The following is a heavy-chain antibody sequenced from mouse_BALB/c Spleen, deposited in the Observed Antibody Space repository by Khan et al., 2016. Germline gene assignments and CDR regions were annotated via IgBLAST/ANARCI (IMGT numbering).Heavy chain of an antibody. CDR1: GYSITSDYV. Sequence: EVQLQESGPGLVKPSQSLSLTCTVTGYSITSDYVWNWIRQFPGNKLEWMGYISYSGSTSYNPSLKSRITITRDTSKNQIFLRLNSVTTEDTATCYCAEDLGCFAYWGQGTLVTVSA. J-gene: IGHJ3*01. D-gene: IGHD4-1*01. CDR2: ISYSGST. V-gene: IGHV3-2*02. CDR3: AEDLGCFAY.